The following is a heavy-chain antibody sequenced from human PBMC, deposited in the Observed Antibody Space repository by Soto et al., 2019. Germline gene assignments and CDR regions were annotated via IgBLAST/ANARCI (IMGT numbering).Heavy chain of an antibody. D-gene: IGHD5-12*01. J-gene: IGHJ4*02. Sequence: QITLKESGPTLVKPTQTLTLTCTFSGFSLSTSGVGVGWFRQPPGKALEWLALIYWADDKRYRPSLKSRLTITQDTSKNQLVLTMTNMDPVDTATYYCAHIRGYRRQFDYWGQGTLVTVSS. CDR1: GFSLSTSGVG. CDR2: IYWADDK. CDR3: AHIRGYRRQFDY. V-gene: IGHV2-5*02.